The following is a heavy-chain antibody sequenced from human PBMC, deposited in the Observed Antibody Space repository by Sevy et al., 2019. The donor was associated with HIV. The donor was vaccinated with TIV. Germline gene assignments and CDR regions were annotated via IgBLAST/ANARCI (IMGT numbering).Heavy chain of an antibody. J-gene: IGHJ4*02. CDR2: IWYDGSNK. Sequence: GGSLRLSCAASGFTFSSYGMHWVRQAPGKGLEWVAVIWYDGSNKYYADSVKGRFTISRDNSKNTLYLQMNSLRAEDTAVYYCAKGHRTRYYFDYWGQGTLVTVSS. CDR1: GFTFSSYG. V-gene: IGHV3-33*06. CDR3: AKGHRTRYYFDY.